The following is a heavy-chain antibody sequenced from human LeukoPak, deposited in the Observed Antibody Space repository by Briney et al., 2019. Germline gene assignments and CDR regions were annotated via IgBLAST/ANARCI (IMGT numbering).Heavy chain of an antibody. CDR2: ISSSSSYI. CDR3: ARERGTLTTYYYYGMDV. Sequence: PGGSLRLSCAASGFTFSSYNMNWVRQAPGKGLEWVSSISSSSSYIYFADSVKGRFTISRDNAKNSLYLQMNSLRAEDTAVYYCARERGTLTTYYYYGMDVWGQGTTVTVSS. V-gene: IGHV3-21*01. D-gene: IGHD4-17*01. CDR1: GFTFSSYN. J-gene: IGHJ6*02.